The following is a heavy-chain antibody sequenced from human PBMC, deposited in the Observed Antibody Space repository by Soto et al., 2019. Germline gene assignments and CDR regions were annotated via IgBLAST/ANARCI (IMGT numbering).Heavy chain of an antibody. J-gene: IGHJ3*02. CDR1: GDTFSNYA. CDR2: IVPIFRTT. V-gene: IGHV1-69*12. CDR3: AREASAPGTFREDASDI. Sequence: QVQLVQSGAEVKKSGSSVKVACKVSGDTFSNYAINWVRRAPGQGREWMGAIVPIFRTTNYAQKFQGRVTITADESTITAYMELSRLRSDETATYYCAREASAPGTFREDASDIWGQGTKVTVSS. D-gene: IGHD1-7*01.